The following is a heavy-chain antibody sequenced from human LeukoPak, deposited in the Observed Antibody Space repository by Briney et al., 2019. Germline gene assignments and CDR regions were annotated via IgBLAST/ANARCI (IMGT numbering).Heavy chain of an antibody. D-gene: IGHD3-16*02. CDR1: GYTFTGYY. V-gene: IGHV1-2*02. CDR2: INPNSGGT. J-gene: IGHJ4*02. Sequence: ASVKVSCKASGYTFTGYYMHWVRQAPGQGLEWMGWINPNSGGTNYAQKFQGRVTMTRDTSISTAYMELSRLRSDDTAVYYCARPPKGLRLGELSRPVYWGQGTLVTVSS. CDR3: ARPPKGLRLGELSRPVY.